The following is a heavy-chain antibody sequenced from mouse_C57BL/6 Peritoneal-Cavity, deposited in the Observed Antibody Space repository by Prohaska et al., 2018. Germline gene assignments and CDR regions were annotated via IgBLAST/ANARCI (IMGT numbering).Heavy chain of an antibody. V-gene: IGHV3-8*01. CDR3: ARSGYYWYFDV. D-gene: IGHD2-2*01. CDR2: ISYSGST. Sequence: EYMGYISYSGSTYYNPSLKSRISITRDTSKNQYYLQLNSVTTEDTATYYCARSGYYWYFDVWGTGTTVTVSS. J-gene: IGHJ1*03.